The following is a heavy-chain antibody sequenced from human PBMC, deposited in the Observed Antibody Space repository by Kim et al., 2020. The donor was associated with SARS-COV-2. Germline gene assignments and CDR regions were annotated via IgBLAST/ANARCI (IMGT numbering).Heavy chain of an antibody. J-gene: IGHJ2*01. CDR1: GFTVSSNY. V-gene: IGHV3-66*01. CDR3: AREASHYDSSGYYLHWYFDL. CDR2: IYSGGST. Sequence: GGSLRLSCAASGFTVSSNYMSWVRQAPGKGLEWVSVIYSGGSTYYADSVKGRFTISRDNSKNTLYLQMNSLRAEDTAVYYCAREASHYDSSGYYLHWYFDLWGRGTLVTVSS. D-gene: IGHD3-22*01.